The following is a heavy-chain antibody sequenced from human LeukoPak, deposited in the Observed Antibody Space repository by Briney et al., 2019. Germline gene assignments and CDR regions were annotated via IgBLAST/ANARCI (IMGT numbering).Heavy chain of an antibody. Sequence: GGSLRLSCAASGFTFRNYFMSWVRQAPGKGLEWLSSISTSSSHIYYTDSVKGRFTISRDNAKNSLSLQMNNLTLDDTAVYYCAREGLLVNGGFDIWGQGTMISVSS. CDR1: GFTFRNYF. CDR2: ISTSSSHI. J-gene: IGHJ3*02. CDR3: AREGLLVNGGFDI. V-gene: IGHV3-21*01. D-gene: IGHD3/OR15-3a*01.